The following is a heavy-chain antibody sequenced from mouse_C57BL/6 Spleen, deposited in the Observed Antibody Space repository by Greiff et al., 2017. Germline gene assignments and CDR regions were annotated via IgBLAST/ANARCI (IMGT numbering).Heavy chain of an antibody. D-gene: IGHD1-1*01. CDR3: ARSREVTTVVAPFDY. CDR2: IYPRSGNT. Sequence: VQLQQSGAELARPGASVKLSCKASGYTFTSYGISWVKQRTGQGLEWIGEIYPRSGNTYYNEKFKGKATLTADKSSSTAYMELRSLTSEDSAVYFCARSREVTTVVAPFDYWGQGTTLTVSS. V-gene: IGHV1-81*01. J-gene: IGHJ2*01. CDR1: GYTFTSYG.